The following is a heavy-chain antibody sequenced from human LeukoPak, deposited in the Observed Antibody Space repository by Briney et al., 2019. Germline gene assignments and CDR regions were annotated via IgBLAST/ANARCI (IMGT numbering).Heavy chain of an antibody. V-gene: IGHV4-59*01. CDR2: IYYSGST. CDR3: ARGITMVRGVTNNWFDP. D-gene: IGHD3-10*01. Sequence: SETLSLTCTVSGGSISSYYWSWIRQPPGKGLEWIGYIYYSGSTNYNPSLKSRVTISVDTSKNQFSLKLSSVTAADTAVYYCARGITMVRGVTNNWFDPWGQGTLVTVSS. CDR1: GGSISSYY. J-gene: IGHJ5*02.